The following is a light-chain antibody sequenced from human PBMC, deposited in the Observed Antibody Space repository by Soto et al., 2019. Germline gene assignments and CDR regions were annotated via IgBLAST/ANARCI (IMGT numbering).Light chain of an antibody. J-gene: IGLJ2*01. CDR1: SSDVGGYNY. V-gene: IGLV2-14*01. CDR2: EVS. CDR3: SSFASSNTVV. Sequence: QSALTQPASVSGSAGQSITISCTGTSSDVGGYNYVSWYQQHPGKAPKLMIYEVSNRPSGVSNRFSGSKSGNTASLTISGLQAEDEASYYCSSFASSNTVVFGGGTKVTVL.